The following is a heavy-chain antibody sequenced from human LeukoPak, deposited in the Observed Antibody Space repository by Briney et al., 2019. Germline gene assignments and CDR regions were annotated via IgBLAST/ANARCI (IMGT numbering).Heavy chain of an antibody. D-gene: IGHD3-22*01. Sequence: SETLSLTCSVSGGSVSGTNYYWAWIRQPPEKGLEWIGTIYYSGSTYYNVSLKSRVTISVDTSKNQFSLNLNSVTAADTAVYYCARGRYDSSGYYALFDYWGRGTLVTVSS. CDR3: ARGRYDSSGYYALFDY. V-gene: IGHV4-39*07. CDR2: IYYSGST. J-gene: IGHJ4*02. CDR1: GGSVSGTNYY.